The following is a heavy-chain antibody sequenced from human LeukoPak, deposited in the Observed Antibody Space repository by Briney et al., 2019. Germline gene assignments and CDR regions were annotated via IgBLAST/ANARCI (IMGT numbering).Heavy chain of an antibody. D-gene: IGHD6-19*01. CDR1: GDSVSSNSAA. CDR3: ARAGLYSSGWQSGFDY. Sequence: SQTLSLTCAISGDSVSSNSAAWNWIRQSPSRGLEWLGRTYYRSKWYNDYAVSVKSRITINPDTSENQFSLQLNSVTPEDTAVYYCARAGLYSSGWQSGFDYWGQGTLVTVSS. J-gene: IGHJ4*02. V-gene: IGHV6-1*01. CDR2: TYYRSKWYN.